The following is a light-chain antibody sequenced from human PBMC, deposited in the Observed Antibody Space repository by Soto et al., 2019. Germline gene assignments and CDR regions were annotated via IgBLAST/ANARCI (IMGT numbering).Light chain of an antibody. CDR3: QQSYGAPRT. V-gene: IGKV1-39*01. J-gene: IGKJ1*01. Sequence: DIQMTQSPSSLSASVGDRVTITCRASQSISSYVSWYQQKPGKAPKLLIYAASSLQSGVPSRFSGSGSGTDFALTISSLQPEDCATYYCQQSYGAPRTFGQGTKVDIK. CDR1: QSISSY. CDR2: AAS.